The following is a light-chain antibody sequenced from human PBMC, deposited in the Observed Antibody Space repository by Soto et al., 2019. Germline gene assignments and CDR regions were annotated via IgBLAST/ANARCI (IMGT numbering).Light chain of an antibody. CDR1: QSVSSSY. Sequence: EIVLTQSPGTMSLSPGERATLSCRASQSVSSSYLAWYQQKPGQAPRLLIYGASSRATGIPARFSGSGSGTDFPLTISRLEPEDFAVYYCQQYGGSSLYTFGQGTKLEIK. CDR3: QQYGGSSLYT. J-gene: IGKJ2*01. V-gene: IGKV3-20*01. CDR2: GAS.